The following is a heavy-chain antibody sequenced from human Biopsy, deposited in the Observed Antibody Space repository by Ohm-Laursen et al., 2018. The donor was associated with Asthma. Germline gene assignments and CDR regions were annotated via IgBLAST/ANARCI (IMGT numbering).Heavy chain of an antibody. Sequence: SETLSLTCTVSGGSISSSSYYWGWIRRPPGKGLEFIGTIYYSGSTYYNPSLKSQVTLSLDSSKKLFSQKLTSVSAADTAVYYCVSPPGYWGQGTRVTVSS. CDR2: IYYSGST. J-gene: IGHJ4*02. CDR1: GGSISSSSYY. V-gene: IGHV4-39*01. CDR3: VSPPGY.